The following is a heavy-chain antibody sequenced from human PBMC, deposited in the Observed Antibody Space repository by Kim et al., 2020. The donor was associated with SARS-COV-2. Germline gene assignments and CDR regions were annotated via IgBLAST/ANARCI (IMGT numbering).Heavy chain of an antibody. CDR2: ISYDGSNK. CDR3: AKEITMIVVGVGFDY. CDR1: GFTFSSYG. V-gene: IGHV3-30*18. J-gene: IGHJ4*02. Sequence: GGSLRLSCAASGFTFSSYGMHWVRQAPGKGLEWVAVISYDGSNKYYADSVKGRFTISRDNSKNTLYLQMNSLRAEDTAVYYCAKEITMIVVGVGFDYWGQGTLVTVSS. D-gene: IGHD3-22*01.